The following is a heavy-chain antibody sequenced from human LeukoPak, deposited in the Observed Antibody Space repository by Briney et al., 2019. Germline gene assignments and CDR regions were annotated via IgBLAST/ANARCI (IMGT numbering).Heavy chain of an antibody. Sequence: PGGSLRLSCAASGFTFSYFWMTWVRQAPGKGLEWVANIKNDGSKKYHADSVEGRFTISRDNAKFLLYLQMDGLRADDTAVYYCVWGHYGDYTGQGTLVTVST. CDR1: GFTFSYFW. J-gene: IGHJ4*02. V-gene: IGHV3-7*04. CDR3: VWGHYGDY. CDR2: IKNDGSKK.